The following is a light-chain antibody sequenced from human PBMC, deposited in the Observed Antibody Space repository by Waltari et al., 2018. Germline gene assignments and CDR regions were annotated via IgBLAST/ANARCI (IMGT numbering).Light chain of an antibody. CDR2: AAS. CDR1: KNIRSY. Sequence: DLQMTQSPSSLSASVGDRVTISCRASKNIRSYLSWYQQKPGIAPKLVIYAASTLQSGVPSRFSGSGSGTEFTLTISSLQPDDFATYFCQHYDNPPWTFGQGTKVEIK. J-gene: IGKJ1*01. CDR3: QHYDNPPWT. V-gene: IGKV1-39*01.